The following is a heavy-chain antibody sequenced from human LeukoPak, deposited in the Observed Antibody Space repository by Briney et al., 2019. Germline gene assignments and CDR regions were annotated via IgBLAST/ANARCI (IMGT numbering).Heavy chain of an antibody. V-gene: IGHV3-30*03. CDR2: ILYDGSNK. CDR3: ASDQMRPYQYYMDV. J-gene: IGHJ6*03. Sequence: GGSLRLSCAASGFTSSSYGMHWVRQAPGKGLEWVALILYDGSNKYYGDSVKGRFTIQRDNSKKTLYLQMNSLRVEDTAMYYCASDQMRPYQYYMDVWGKGTTVTVSS. CDR1: GFTSSSYG. D-gene: IGHD2-2*01.